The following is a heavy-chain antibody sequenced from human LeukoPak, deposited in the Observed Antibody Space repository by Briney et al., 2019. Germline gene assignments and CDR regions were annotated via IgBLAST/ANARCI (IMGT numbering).Heavy chain of an antibody. Sequence: RPGGSLRLSCAASVFTFSSYWMSWVRQAPGKGLEWVANIKQDGSEKYYVDSVKGRFTISRDNAKNSLYLQMNSLRAEDTAVYYCAREGQRLVIDYWGQGTLVTVSS. CDR3: AREGQRLVIDY. CDR1: VFTFSSYW. V-gene: IGHV3-7*01. J-gene: IGHJ4*02. D-gene: IGHD6-13*01. CDR2: IKQDGSEK.